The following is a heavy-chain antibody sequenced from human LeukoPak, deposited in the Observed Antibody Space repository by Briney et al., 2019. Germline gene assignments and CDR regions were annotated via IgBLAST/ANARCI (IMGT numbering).Heavy chain of an antibody. Sequence: ASVKVSCKASGYTFTGYYMHWVRQAPGQGLEWMGWINPNSGGTNYAQKFQGRVTMTRDTSISTAYMELRSLRSDDTAVYYCASGPDSSGYYYDYYYYMDVWGKGTTVTVSS. CDR2: INPNSGGT. J-gene: IGHJ6*03. V-gene: IGHV1-2*02. CDR3: ASGPDSSGYYYDYYYYMDV. CDR1: GYTFTGYY. D-gene: IGHD3-22*01.